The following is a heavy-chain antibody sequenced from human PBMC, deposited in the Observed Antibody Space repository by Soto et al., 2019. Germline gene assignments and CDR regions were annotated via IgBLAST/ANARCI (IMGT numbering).Heavy chain of an antibody. CDR1: GYPVTAYY. D-gene: IGHD3-3*01. CDR3: ARGGGVGVAGSAAFDM. J-gene: IGHJ3*02. Sequence: QLHLVQSGAVVKKPGASVTVSCSASGYPVTAYYMHWVRQAPGRGLEWMGGINPATGAAKYTQTFRGGVTMTRDRATSTVFLELSGLTSEDTAVFYCARGGGVGVAGSAAFDMWGQGTLVTVSS. CDR2: INPATGAA. V-gene: IGHV1-2*02.